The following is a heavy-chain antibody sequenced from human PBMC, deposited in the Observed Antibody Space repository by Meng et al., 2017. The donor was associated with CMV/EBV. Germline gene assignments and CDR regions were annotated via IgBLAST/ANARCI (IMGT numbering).Heavy chain of an antibody. CDR2: INHSGST. J-gene: IGHJ6*02. V-gene: IGHV4-39*07. CDR3: ARGPTYYYYYGMDV. CDR1: GGSVSSGSYY. Sequence: GSLRLSCTVSGGSVSSGSYYWSWIRQPPGKGLEWIGEINHSGSTNYNPSLKSRVTISVDTSKNQFSLKLSSVTAADTAVYYCARGPTYYYYYGMDVWGQGTTVTVSS.